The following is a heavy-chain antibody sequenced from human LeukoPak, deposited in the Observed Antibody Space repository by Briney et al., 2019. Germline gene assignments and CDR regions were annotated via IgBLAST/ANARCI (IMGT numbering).Heavy chain of an antibody. CDR2: IRYDGSNK. V-gene: IGHV3-30*02. D-gene: IGHD5-12*01. Sequence: PGGSLRLSCAASGFTFSSYGMHWVRQAPGKGLEWVAFIRYDGSNKYYADSVKGRFTISRDNSKNTLYLQMNSLRAEDTAVYYCAKVEAWGHDSVSAYFDYWGQGTLVTVSS. CDR1: GFTFSSYG. J-gene: IGHJ4*02. CDR3: AKVEAWGHDSVSAYFDY.